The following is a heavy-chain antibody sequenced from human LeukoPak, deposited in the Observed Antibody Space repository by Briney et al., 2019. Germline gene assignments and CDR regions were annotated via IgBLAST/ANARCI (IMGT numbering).Heavy chain of an antibody. CDR2: ISYDGSNK. V-gene: IGHV3-30*03. D-gene: IGHD6-13*01. CDR1: GFTFSSYG. CDR3: ARALAAYYYYMDV. Sequence: GGSLRLSCAASGFTFSSYGMHWVRQAPGKGLEWVAVISYDGSNKYYADSVKGRFTISRDNSKNTLYLQMNSLRAEDTAVYYCARALAAYYYYMDVWGKGTTVTVSS. J-gene: IGHJ6*03.